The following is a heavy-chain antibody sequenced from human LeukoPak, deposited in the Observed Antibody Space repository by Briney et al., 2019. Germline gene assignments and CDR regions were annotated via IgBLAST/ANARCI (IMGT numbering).Heavy chain of an antibody. V-gene: IGHV1-8*02. D-gene: IGHD1-26*01. Sequence: ASVKVSCKASGYTFTGYYMHWVRQATGQGLEWMGWMNPNSGNTGYAQKFQGRVTMTRNTSISTAYMELSSLRSEDTAVYYCARGSMRLAGVGAYRYWGQGTLVTVSS. CDR1: GYTFTGYY. J-gene: IGHJ4*02. CDR2: MNPNSGNT. CDR3: ARGSMRLAGVGAYRY.